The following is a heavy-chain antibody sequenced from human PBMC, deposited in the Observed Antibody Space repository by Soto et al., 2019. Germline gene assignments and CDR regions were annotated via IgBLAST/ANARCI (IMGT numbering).Heavy chain of an antibody. CDR1: GFTFSSYG. D-gene: IGHD4-17*01. V-gene: IGHV3-30*18. CDR2: ISYDGSNK. CDR3: AKSRNGDWPPGGY. J-gene: IGHJ4*02. Sequence: PGGSQRLSCAASGFTFSSYGRHWVRQAPGKGLEWVAVISYDGSNKYYADSVKGRFTISRDNSKNTLYLQMNSLRAEDTAVYYCAKSRNGDWPPGGYWGQGTLVTVSS.